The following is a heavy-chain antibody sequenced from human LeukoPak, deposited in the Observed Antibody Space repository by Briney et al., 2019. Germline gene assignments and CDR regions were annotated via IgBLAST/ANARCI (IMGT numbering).Heavy chain of an antibody. CDR1: GYTFTGYY. V-gene: IGHV1-2*02. Sequence: ASVKVSCKASGYTFTGYYMHWVRQAPGQGLEWMGWINPNSGGTNYAQKFHGRVTMPRDTSISTAYMELSRLRSDDTAVYYCARVRRGISHGMDVWGQGTTVTVSS. CDR3: ARVRRGISHGMDV. J-gene: IGHJ6*01. CDR2: INPNSGGT.